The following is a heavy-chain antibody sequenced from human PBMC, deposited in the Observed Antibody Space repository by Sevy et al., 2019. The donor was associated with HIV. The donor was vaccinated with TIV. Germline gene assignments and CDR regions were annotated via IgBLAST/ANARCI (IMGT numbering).Heavy chain of an antibody. CDR3: ATQQQLVLFDAFDI. CDR2: ISGSGYST. Sequence: GGSLRLSCAASGFTFSSYAMSWVRQAPGKGLEWVSAISGSGYSTYYADSVKGRFTISRDNSKNTVYLQMNSLRAEDPAVYFCATQQQLVLFDAFDIWGQGTMVTVSS. J-gene: IGHJ3*02. D-gene: IGHD6-13*01. CDR1: GFTFSSYA. V-gene: IGHV3-23*01.